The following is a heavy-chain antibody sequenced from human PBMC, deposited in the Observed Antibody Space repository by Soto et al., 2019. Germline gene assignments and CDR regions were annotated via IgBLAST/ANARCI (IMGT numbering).Heavy chain of an antibody. CDR3: AHRRSIPRHYYYYYYGMDV. J-gene: IGHJ6*02. V-gene: IGHV2-5*02. Sequence: QITLKESGPTLVKPTQTLTLTCTFSGFSLSTSGVGVGWIRQPPGKALEWLALIYWDDDKRYSPSLKSRLTITKDTSKNQVVLTMTNMDPVDTATYYCAHRRSIPRHYYYYYYGMDVWGQGTTVTVSS. CDR2: IYWDDDK. D-gene: IGHD6-6*01. CDR1: GFSLSTSGVG.